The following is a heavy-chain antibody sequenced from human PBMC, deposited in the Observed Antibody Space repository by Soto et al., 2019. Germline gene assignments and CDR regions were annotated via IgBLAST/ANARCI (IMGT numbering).Heavy chain of an antibody. Sequence: ASVKVSCKASGYTFSGYYMHWVRQAPGQGFEWMGWINPNSGDTKYEQKFQGRVTMTRDTSISTAYMDLSRLRSDDTAVYYCARDSVLRFVEWLFNYWGQGTLVTVSS. CDR1: GYTFSGYY. D-gene: IGHD3-3*01. CDR2: INPNSGDT. CDR3: ARDSVLRFVEWLFNY. V-gene: IGHV1-2*02. J-gene: IGHJ4*02.